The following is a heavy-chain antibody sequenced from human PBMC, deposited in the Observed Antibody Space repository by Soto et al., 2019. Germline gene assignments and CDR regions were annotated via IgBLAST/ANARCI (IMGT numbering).Heavy chain of an antibody. CDR1: GFTFSIYS. CDR2: ISNRSGHI. Sequence: EVQLVESGGGLVKPGGSLRLSCAASGFTFSIYSMNWVRQAPGKGLEWVSSISNRSGHIYYADSLKGRFTISRDNAKKSLFLQMNSLRAEDTAVYYCARLKLNRYSGNYYMDAMDVWGQGTTVTVSS. J-gene: IGHJ6*02. D-gene: IGHD1-26*01. V-gene: IGHV3-21*01. CDR3: ARLKLNRYSGNYYMDAMDV.